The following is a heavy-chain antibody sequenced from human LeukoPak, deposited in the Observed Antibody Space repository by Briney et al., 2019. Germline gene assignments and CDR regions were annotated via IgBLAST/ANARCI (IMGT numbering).Heavy chain of an antibody. V-gene: IGHV3-23*01. CDR1: GFTFSSYA. Sequence: GGSLRLSCAASGFTFSSYAMSWVRQAPGKGLEWVAGISCGGANSFYADSVKGRVTISRDNSKDTLYLQMNSLGAEDTAVYYCAKDLVPAGAKRPVGHWGQGTLVTVSS. CDR2: ISCGGANS. D-gene: IGHD4/OR15-4a*01. J-gene: IGHJ4*02. CDR3: AKDLVPAGAKRPVGH.